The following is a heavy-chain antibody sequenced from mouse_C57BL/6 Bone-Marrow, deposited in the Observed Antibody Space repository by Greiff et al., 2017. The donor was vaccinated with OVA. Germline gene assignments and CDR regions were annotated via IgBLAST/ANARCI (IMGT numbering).Heavy chain of an antibody. CDR1: GFSLTSYG. J-gene: IGHJ4*01. Sequence: VKLVESGPGLVQPSQSLSITCTVSGFSLTSYGVHWVRQSPGKGLEWLGVIWSGGSTDYNAAFISRLSISKDNSKSQVFFKMNSLQADDTAIYYCARTSTVVVSPYYAMDYWGQGTSVTVSS. CDR2: IWSGGST. V-gene: IGHV2-2*01. D-gene: IGHD1-1*01. CDR3: ARTSTVVVSPYYAMDY.